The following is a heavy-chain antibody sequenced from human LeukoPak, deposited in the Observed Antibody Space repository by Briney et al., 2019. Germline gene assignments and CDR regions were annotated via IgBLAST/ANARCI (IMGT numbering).Heavy chain of an antibody. CDR2: INHSGST. Sequence: PSETLSLTCAVYGGSFSGYYWSWIRQPPGKGLEWIGEINHSGSTNYNPSLKSRVTISVDTSKNQFSLKLSSVTAADTAVYYCARDRGAVAGMDYYYGMDVWGQGTTVTVSS. D-gene: IGHD6-19*01. J-gene: IGHJ6*02. V-gene: IGHV4-34*01. CDR3: ARDRGAVAGMDYYYGMDV. CDR1: GGSFSGYY.